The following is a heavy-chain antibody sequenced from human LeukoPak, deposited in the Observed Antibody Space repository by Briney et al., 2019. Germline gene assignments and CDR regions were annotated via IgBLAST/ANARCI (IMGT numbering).Heavy chain of an antibody. CDR3: ASGGYYASGFEY. V-gene: IGHV1-69*05. Sequence: SVKVSCKASGGTFSSYAISWVRQAPGQGLEWMGRIIPIFGTANYAQKFQGRVTITTDESTSTAYMELSSLSSEDTAVYCCASGGYYASGFEYWGKGTLVTVSS. D-gene: IGHD3-22*01. CDR1: GGTFSSYA. J-gene: IGHJ4*02. CDR2: IIPIFGTA.